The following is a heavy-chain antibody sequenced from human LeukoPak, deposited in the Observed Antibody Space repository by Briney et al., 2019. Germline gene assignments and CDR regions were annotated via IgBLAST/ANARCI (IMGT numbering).Heavy chain of an antibody. Sequence: SVKVSCKVSGYTLTELSMHWVRQAPGKGLEWMGGFDPEDGETIYAQKFQGRVTMTEDTSTDTAYMELSSLRSEDTAVYYCATDQDSSGWHDLDYWGQGTLVTVSS. J-gene: IGHJ4*02. CDR2: FDPEDGET. CDR3: ATDQDSSGWHDLDY. V-gene: IGHV1-24*01. CDR1: GYTLTELS. D-gene: IGHD6-19*01.